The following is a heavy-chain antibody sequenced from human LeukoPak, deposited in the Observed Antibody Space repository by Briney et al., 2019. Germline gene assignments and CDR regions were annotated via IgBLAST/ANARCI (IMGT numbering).Heavy chain of an antibody. J-gene: IGHJ4*02. CDR1: GDSISNYY. Sequence: SETLSLTCTVSGDSISNYYWSWIRQPAGKGLEWIGRIYTSGSTNYNPSLKSRVTMSVDTSKNQFSLKLSSVTAADTAVYYCARDRLATYCGGDCPKWGQGTLVTVSS. CDR2: IYTSGST. CDR3: ARDRLATYCGGDCPK. D-gene: IGHD2-21*02. V-gene: IGHV4-4*07.